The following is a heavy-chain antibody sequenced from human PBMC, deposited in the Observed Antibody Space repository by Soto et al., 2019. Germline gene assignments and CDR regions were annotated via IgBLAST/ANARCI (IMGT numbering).Heavy chain of an antibody. Sequence: PGGSLRLSCAASGFAFSSYAMSWVRQATGKGLEWVSAISGSGGSTYYADSVKGRFTISRDNSKNTLYLQMNSLRAEDTAVYYCAKVFANWTSAGFDNCGQGDVLTISS. J-gene: IGHJ4*02. CDR1: GFAFSSYA. CDR3: AKVFANWTSAGFDN. V-gene: IGHV3-23*01. CDR2: ISGSGGST. D-gene: IGHD3-3*01.